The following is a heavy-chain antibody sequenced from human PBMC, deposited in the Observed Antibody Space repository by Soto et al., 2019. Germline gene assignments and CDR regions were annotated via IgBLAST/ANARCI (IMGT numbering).Heavy chain of an antibody. CDR1: GGSISSGGYY. V-gene: IGHV4-31*03. Sequence: PSETLSLTCTVSGGSISSGGYYWSWIRQHPGKGLEWIGYIYYSGSSYYNPSLKSRVTISVDTSKNQFSLKLSSVTAADTAVYYCARVSRAASRSYFDYWGQGTLVTVSS. CDR2: IYYSGSS. J-gene: IGHJ4*02. D-gene: IGHD2-15*01. CDR3: ARVSRAASRSYFDY.